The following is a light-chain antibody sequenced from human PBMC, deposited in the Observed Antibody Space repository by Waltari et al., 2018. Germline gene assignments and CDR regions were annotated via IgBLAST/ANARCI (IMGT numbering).Light chain of an antibody. CDR2: GAS. CDR3: QQYGSSVMYT. CDR1: QYINKRY. Sequence: MLTQSSGTLSLSPGERATAICRASQYINKRYLAWYQQKPGQAPRLLIYGASSRAAVIPDRFSGSGSGTDFTLTISRLEPEDFALYYCQQYGSSVMYTFGQGTKVEMK. V-gene: IGKV3-20*01. J-gene: IGKJ2*01.